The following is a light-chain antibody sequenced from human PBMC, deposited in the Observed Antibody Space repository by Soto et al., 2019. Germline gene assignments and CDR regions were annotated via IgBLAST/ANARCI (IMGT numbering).Light chain of an antibody. CDR3: QQYDSSPRT. CDR1: QTVGSSF. V-gene: IGKV3-20*01. Sequence: ENVLTQSPATLSLSPGERATLSCRASQTVGSSFLAWYQQKRGQAPRLLIYGASNRATGIPDRFSGSGSGADFTLTINRLEPEDFAVYYCQQYDSSPRTFGQGTKVEIK. J-gene: IGKJ1*01. CDR2: GAS.